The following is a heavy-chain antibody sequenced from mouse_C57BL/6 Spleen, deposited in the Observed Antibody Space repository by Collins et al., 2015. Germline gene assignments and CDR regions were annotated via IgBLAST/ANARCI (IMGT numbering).Heavy chain of an antibody. V-gene: IGHV14-1*02. CDR1: GFNIKDYY. J-gene: IGHJ3*01. CDR3: AIYYGYTWFAY. D-gene: IGHD2-2*01. CDR2: IDPENGNT. Sequence: EVQLQQSGAELVRPGALVKLSCKASGFNIKDYYMHWVKQRPEQGLEWIGWIDPENGNTIYDPKFQGKASITADTSSNTAYLQLSSLTSEDTAVYYCAIYYGYTWFAYWGQGTLVTVSA.